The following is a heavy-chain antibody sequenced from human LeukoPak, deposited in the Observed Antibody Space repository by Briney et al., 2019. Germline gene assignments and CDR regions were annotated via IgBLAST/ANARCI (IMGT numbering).Heavy chain of an antibody. D-gene: IGHD6-19*01. Sequence: GGSLRLSCAASGFTFSSYAMSWVRQAPGKGVELVSAISCSGGSTYYADSVKGRFTISRDNSKNTPYLQMKSLRAEDTAVYYCAKTSSGWYDAFDIWGQGTMVTVSS. J-gene: IGHJ3*02. CDR1: GFTFSSYA. V-gene: IGHV3-23*01. CDR3: AKTSSGWYDAFDI. CDR2: ISCSGGST.